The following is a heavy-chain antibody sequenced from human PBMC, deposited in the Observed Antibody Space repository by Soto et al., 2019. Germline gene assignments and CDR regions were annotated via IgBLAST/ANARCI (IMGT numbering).Heavy chain of an antibody. J-gene: IGHJ3*02. CDR3: AGIAARYAFDI. Sequence: GASVKVSCQASGYAFTSYYMHWVRQAPGQGLEWMGIINPSGGSTSYAQKFQGRVTMTRDASTSTVYMELSSLGSEDTAVYYCAGIAARYAFDIWGQGTMVTVSS. CDR1: GYAFTSYY. V-gene: IGHV1-46*01. D-gene: IGHD6-6*01. CDR2: INPSGGST.